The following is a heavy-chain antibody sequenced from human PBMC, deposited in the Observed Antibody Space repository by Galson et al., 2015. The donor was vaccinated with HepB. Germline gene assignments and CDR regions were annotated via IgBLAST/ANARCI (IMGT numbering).Heavy chain of an antibody. Sequence: SVKVSCKASGYTFTSYAMHWVRQAPGQGLEWMGWINAGNGNTKYAQKLQGRATITSDTSASTAYMELSSLRSEDTAGYYCARESRTTLTKAQHSSGWYFDYWGHGTLVTVSS. CDR2: INAGNGNT. CDR1: GYTFTSYA. CDR3: ARESRTTLTKAQHSSGWYFDY. D-gene: IGHD6-19*01. V-gene: IGHV1-3*01. J-gene: IGHJ4*01.